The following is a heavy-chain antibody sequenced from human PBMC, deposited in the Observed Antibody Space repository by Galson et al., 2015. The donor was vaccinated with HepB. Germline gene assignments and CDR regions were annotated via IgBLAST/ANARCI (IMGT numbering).Heavy chain of an antibody. CDR1: GGSISSSSYY. CDR2: IYYSGST. D-gene: IGHD6-19*01. CDR3: ARRGQWLGHYYFDY. Sequence: SETLSLTCTASGGSISSSSYYWGWIRQPPGKGLEWIGSIYYSGSTHYNPSLKGRVTISVDTPQNQFSLKRTSVTAADTAVYYCARRGQWLGHYYFDYWGQGTLVTVSS. V-gene: IGHV4-39*01. J-gene: IGHJ4*02.